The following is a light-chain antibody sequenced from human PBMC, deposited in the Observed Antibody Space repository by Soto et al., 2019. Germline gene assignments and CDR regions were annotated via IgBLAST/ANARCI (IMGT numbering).Light chain of an antibody. V-gene: IGLV2-14*01. Sequence: QSALTQPASVSGSPGQSITISCTGTSSDVGGYNDVSWYQQHPGKAPKLMIYDVSNRPSGVSNRFSGSKSGNTASLTISGLQAEDEADYYCSSYTSSSTVVFGGGTTLTVL. J-gene: IGLJ2*01. CDR2: DVS. CDR3: SSYTSSSTVV. CDR1: SSDVGGYND.